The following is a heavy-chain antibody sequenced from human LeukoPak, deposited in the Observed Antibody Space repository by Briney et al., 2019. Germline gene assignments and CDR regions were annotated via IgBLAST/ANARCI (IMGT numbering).Heavy chain of an antibody. CDR3: ARLTYYDFWSGYNYAFDI. Sequence: GASVKVSCKASGYTFTGYYMHWVRQAPGQGLEGMGWINPSSGGTNYAQKFQGRVTMTRDTSISTAYMELSRLRSDDTAVYYCARLTYYDFWSGYNYAFDIWGQGTMVTVSS. D-gene: IGHD3-3*01. CDR2: INPSSGGT. V-gene: IGHV1-2*02. CDR1: GYTFTGYY. J-gene: IGHJ3*02.